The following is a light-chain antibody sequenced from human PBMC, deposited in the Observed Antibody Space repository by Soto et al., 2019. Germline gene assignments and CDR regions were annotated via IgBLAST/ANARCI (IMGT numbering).Light chain of an antibody. Sequence: EIVLTQSPGPLSLSPGERATLSCRASQSVSSSYLAWYQQKPGQAPRLLIYGASGRATGIPDRFSGSGSGTDFTLTISRLEPEDFAVDYCQQYGSSPPVTFGQGTRLEIK. CDR3: QQYGSSPPVT. CDR1: QSVSSSY. J-gene: IGKJ5*01. V-gene: IGKV3-20*01. CDR2: GAS.